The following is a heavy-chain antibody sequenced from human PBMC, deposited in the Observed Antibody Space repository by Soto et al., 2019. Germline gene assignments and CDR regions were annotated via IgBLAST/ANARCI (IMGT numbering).Heavy chain of an antibody. CDR3: TLSYGDSYYSYNGMDV. J-gene: IGHJ6*02. CDR2: IHPGDSDT. D-gene: IGHD4-17*01. Sequence: GCLKISCEGSGFSFSKYTVGCVRQIPGKGLEWMGIIHPGDSDTRYSPSFPGQVTISADKSISTAYLQWSSLKASDTAMYYCTLSYGDSYYSYNGMDVRGQGTTVTVS. CDR1: GFSFSKYT. V-gene: IGHV5-51*01.